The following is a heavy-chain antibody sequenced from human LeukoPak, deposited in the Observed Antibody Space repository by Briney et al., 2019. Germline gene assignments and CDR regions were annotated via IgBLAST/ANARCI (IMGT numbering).Heavy chain of an antibody. CDR2: ISYDGGDR. CDR1: GFTFRTFG. V-gene: IGHV3-30*18. Sequence: GGSLRLSCAASGFTFRTFGMHWVRQAPGKGLEWLTAISYDGGDRYYADSVKGRFTISRDNSRNTVYLQMNSLRAEDTAVYYCAKAHNWNDPNDAFDIWGQGTMVTVSS. CDR3: AKAHNWNDPNDAFDI. J-gene: IGHJ3*02. D-gene: IGHD1-1*01.